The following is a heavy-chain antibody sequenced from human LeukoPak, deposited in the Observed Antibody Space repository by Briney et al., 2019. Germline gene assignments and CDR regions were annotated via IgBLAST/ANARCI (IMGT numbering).Heavy chain of an antibody. CDR3: ARTLYSSSWYILDFDY. CDR2: INSDGSST. V-gene: IGHV3-74*01. Sequence: GGSLRLSCAASGFTFSSYWMHWVRQAPGKGLVWVSRINSDGSSTSYADSVKGRFTISRDNAKNTLYLQMNSLRAEDTVVYYCARTLYSSSWYILDFDYWGQGTLVTVSS. CDR1: GFTFSSYW. J-gene: IGHJ4*02. D-gene: IGHD6-13*01.